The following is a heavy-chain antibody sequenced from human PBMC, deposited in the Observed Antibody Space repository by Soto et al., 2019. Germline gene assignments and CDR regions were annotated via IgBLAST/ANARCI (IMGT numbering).Heavy chain of an antibody. D-gene: IGHD2-2*01. CDR3: ARDGLYCSSTSCYHNWFDP. CDR2: ISSSSSTI. Sequence: PGGSLRLSCAAPGFTFSSYSMNWVRQAPGKGLEWVSYISSSSSTIYYADSVKGRFTISRDNAKNSLYLQMNSLRDEDTAVYYCARDGLYCSSTSCYHNWFDPWGQGTLVTVSS. V-gene: IGHV3-48*02. J-gene: IGHJ5*02. CDR1: GFTFSSYS.